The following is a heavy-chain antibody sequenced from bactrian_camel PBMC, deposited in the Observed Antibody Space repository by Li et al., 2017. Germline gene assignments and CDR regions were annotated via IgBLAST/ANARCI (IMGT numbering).Heavy chain of an antibody. CDR3: AADLRTCVVAQSKGFRY. CDR2: VNSGGEST. D-gene: IGHD7*01. CDR1: GFVFNKYW. V-gene: IGHV3S1*01. J-gene: IGHJ4*01. Sequence: VESGGGLVQPGGSLRLSCAASGFVFNKYWVYWIRQAPGKGLEWVSTVNSGGESTFYANPVKGRFTVSRDNAKSTLYLQMSSLKPEDTAMYVCAADLRTCVVAQSKGFRYWGQGTQVTVS.